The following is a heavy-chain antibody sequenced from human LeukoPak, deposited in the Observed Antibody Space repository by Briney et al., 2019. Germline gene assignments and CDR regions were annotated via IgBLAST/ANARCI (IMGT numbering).Heavy chain of an antibody. J-gene: IGHJ4*02. Sequence: GGSLRLSCAASGFSFRSDWMSWVRQAPGKGLEWVANIRDDGSEEHYVDSVRGRFTISRDNAKNSLYLQMTSLRAEDTAVYYCATSSSSSYWGQGTLVTVSS. D-gene: IGHD6-6*01. V-gene: IGHV3-7*03. CDR1: GFSFRSDW. CDR3: ATSSSSSY. CDR2: IRDDGSEE.